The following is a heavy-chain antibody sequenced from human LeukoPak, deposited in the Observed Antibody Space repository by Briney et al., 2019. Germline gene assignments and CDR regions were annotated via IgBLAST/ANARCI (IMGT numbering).Heavy chain of an antibody. CDR3: ARPVGYYYDSSGYYCYGAFDI. V-gene: IGHV5-51*01. CDR2: IYPGDSDT. Sequence: GESLKISCKGSGYSFTSYWIGWVRQMPGKGLEWMGIIYPGDSDTRYSPSFQGQVTISADKSISTAYLQWSSLKASDTAMYYCARPVGYYYDSSGYYCYGAFDIWGQGTMVTVSS. J-gene: IGHJ3*02. CDR1: GYSFTSYW. D-gene: IGHD3-22*01.